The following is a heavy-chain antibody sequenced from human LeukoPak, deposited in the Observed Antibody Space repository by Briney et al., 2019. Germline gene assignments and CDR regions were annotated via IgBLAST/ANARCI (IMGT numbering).Heavy chain of an antibody. CDR3: ARVYGSGSGWDSYYYSMDV. CDR2: INPSGGST. D-gene: IGHD3-10*01. V-gene: IGHV1-46*01. Sequence: ASVKVSCKASGYTIIMYYMHWVRHAPRQGLEGMGMINPSGGSTSSAQKFQGRVTMTRDMSTSTDYMGLSSLRSEDTAVYYCARVYGSGSGWDSYYYSMDVWGKGTRSPSP. CDR1: GYTIIMYY. J-gene: IGHJ6*03.